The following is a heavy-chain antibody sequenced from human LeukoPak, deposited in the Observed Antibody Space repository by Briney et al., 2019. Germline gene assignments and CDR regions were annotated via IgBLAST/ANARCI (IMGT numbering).Heavy chain of an antibody. D-gene: IGHD2-15*01. CDR2: IYYTGST. Sequence: PSETLSLTCTVSGASINTHFWSWIRQPPGRGLEWIGYIYYTGSTDYNPSLKSRVTISIDSSKDQFSLKLSSVTAADTAVYYCARPHLYCSGGSCSDAFDIWGQGTMVTVSS. CDR1: GASINTHF. V-gene: IGHV4-59*11. CDR3: ARPHLYCSGGSCSDAFDI. J-gene: IGHJ3*02.